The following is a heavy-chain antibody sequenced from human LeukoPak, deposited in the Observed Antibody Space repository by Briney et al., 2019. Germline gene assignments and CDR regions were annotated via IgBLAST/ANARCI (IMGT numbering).Heavy chain of an antibody. CDR1: GYSFTSYW. Sequence: GESLKISCKGSGYSFTSYWIGWVRQMPGKGLEWMGIIYPGDSATRYSPSFQGQVTISADKSISTAYLQWSSLKASATAMYYCARSAAFRRKYGSGLFDYGGKGTLVTVSS. D-gene: IGHD6-25*01. V-gene: IGHV5-51*01. CDR2: IYPGDSAT. J-gene: IGHJ4*02. CDR3: ARSAAFRRKYGSGLFDY.